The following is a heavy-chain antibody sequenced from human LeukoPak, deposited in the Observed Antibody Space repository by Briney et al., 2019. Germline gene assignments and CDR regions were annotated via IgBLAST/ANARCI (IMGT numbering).Heavy chain of an antibody. J-gene: IGHJ5*02. V-gene: IGHV1-24*01. CDR1: GYTLTGLS. CDR3: ATDQNYYDSSGSAGFDP. Sequence: ASVKVSCKVSGYTLTGLSMHWVRQAPGKGLEWMGGFDPEDGETIYAQKFQGRVTMTEDTSTDTAYMELSSLRSEDTAVYYCATDQNYYDSSGSAGFDPWGQGTLVTVSS. D-gene: IGHD3-22*01. CDR2: FDPEDGET.